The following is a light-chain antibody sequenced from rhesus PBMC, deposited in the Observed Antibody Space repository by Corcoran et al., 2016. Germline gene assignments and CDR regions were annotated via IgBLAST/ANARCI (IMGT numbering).Light chain of an antibody. Sequence: DIQMTQSPSSLSASVGDTVTITCRASQGVSSWLDWYPQKPGKAPKLLIYKASSWHSGVPSRVSGSVSGTDFTLTISSLQSEGFATYYCQQYSSRPHSFGGGTKVELK. CDR3: QQYSSRPHS. CDR2: KAS. CDR1: QGVSSW. V-gene: IGKV1-22*01. J-gene: IGKJ4*01.